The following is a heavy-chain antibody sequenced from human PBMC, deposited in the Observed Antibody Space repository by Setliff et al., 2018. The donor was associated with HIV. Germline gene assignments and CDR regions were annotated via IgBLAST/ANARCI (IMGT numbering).Heavy chain of an antibody. D-gene: IGHD6-13*01. Sequence: SETLSLTCVVSGYSISSSNWWGWIRQPPGKGLEWIGYINHNELTYYNPSLKSRIIMSVDTSKKQLSLKLSSVTAVDTATYYCARSNPGITAGLLAYWGPGTLVTVSS. J-gene: IGHJ4*02. CDR3: ARSNPGITAGLLAY. CDR1: GYSISSSNW. CDR2: INHNELT. V-gene: IGHV4-28*01.